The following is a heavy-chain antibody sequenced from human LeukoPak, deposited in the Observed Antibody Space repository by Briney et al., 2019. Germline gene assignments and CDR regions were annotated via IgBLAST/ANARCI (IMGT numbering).Heavy chain of an antibody. Sequence: PGGSLRLSCAASGFTFSNYEMNWVRQAPGKGLAWVSYISSGGGTIYYADSVKGRFTISRDNAKASLYLQMNSLRAEDTAVYYCARDQDFWRGFAFYIWGQGTMVTVSS. CDR1: GFTFSNYE. CDR2: ISSGGGTI. D-gene: IGHD3-3*01. CDR3: ARDQDFWRGFAFYI. J-gene: IGHJ3*02. V-gene: IGHV3-48*03.